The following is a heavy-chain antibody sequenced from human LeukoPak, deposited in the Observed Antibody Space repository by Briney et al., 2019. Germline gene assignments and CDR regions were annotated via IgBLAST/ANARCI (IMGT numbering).Heavy chain of an antibody. CDR1: GFTFSSYS. D-gene: IGHD6-13*01. Sequence: GGSLSLSCAASGFTFSSYSMNWVRQAPGKGLEWVSSISSSSSYIYYADSVKGRFTISRDNAKNSLYLQMNSLRAEDTAVYYCARDLGYSSSWYYFDYWGQGTLVTVSS. J-gene: IGHJ4*02. CDR3: ARDLGYSSSWYYFDY. CDR2: ISSSSSYI. V-gene: IGHV3-21*01.